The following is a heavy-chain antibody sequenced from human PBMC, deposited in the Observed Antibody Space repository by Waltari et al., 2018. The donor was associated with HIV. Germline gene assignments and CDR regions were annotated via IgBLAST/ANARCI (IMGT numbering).Heavy chain of an antibody. CDR3: VKDSGRAADVFDL. CDR2: IRGGGET. Sequence: QLLESGGGLLEPGGSLGLPCPASGFIFTDFAMDWVRQAPGKGLEWVSAIRGGGETFYADSVKGRFTISRDNSKNTLYLQMNSLRADDAAVYYCVKDSGRAADVFDLWGQGTMVTVSS. D-gene: IGHD3-10*01. CDR1: GFIFTDFA. V-gene: IGHV3-23*01. J-gene: IGHJ3*01.